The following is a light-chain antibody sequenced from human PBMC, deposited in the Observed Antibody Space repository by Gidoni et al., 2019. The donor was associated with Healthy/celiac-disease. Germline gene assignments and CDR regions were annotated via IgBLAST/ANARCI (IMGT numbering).Light chain of an antibody. J-gene: IGKJ1*01. CDR2: AAS. V-gene: IGKV1-8*01. CDR3: QQYYSYPWT. CDR1: QAISSY. Sequence: AIRITQSPSSLPASTGDRVTLTCRASQAISSYLAWYQQKPGKAPKLLIYAASTLQSGVPLRFSGSGSGTDFTLTISCLQSEDVATYYCQQYYSYPWTFGQGTKVEIK.